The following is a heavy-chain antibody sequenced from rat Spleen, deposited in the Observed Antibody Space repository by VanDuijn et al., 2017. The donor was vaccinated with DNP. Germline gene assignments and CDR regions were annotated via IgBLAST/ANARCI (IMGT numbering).Heavy chain of an antibody. CDR1: GSSITSNY. CDR3: ARGVSSYYGYNSYWYFDF. J-gene: IGHJ1*01. CDR2: INYSGST. Sequence: EVQLQESGSGLVKPSQSLSLTCSVTGSSITSNYWGWIRKFPGNKMEWIGYINYSGSTGYNPSLKSRIDITRDTSKNQFFLQLNSVTTEETATYYCARGVSSYYGYNSYWYFDFWGPGTMVTVSS. V-gene: IGHV3-1*01. D-gene: IGHD1-9*01.